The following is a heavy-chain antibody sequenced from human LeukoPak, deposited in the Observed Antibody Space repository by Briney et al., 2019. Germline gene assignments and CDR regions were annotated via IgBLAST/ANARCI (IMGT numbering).Heavy chain of an antibody. CDR3: ARDDESTPRASGLDV. Sequence: GGSLRLSCAASGFTFTTYDMNWVRQAPRKGLEWVSYISRNSAFIYYADSVMGRFTISRDNAKNSLYLQMNSLGGDDTAVYYCARDDESTPRASGLDVWGKGTTVTVAS. CDR1: GFTFTTYD. V-gene: IGHV3-21*01. CDR2: ISRNSAFI. J-gene: IGHJ6*04. D-gene: IGHD3-10*01.